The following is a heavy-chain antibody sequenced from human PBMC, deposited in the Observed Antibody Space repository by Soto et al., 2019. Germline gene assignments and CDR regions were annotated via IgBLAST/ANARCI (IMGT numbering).Heavy chain of an antibody. CDR1: GFTFSSYS. V-gene: IGHV3-48*01. CDR3: VRDAPPDDY. CDR2: ISSSSNTI. J-gene: IGHJ4*02. Sequence: EVQLVESGGGLVQPGGSLRLSCAASGFTFSSYSMNWVRQAPGKGLEWAAYISSSSNTIYYADSVKGRFTISRDNAKNSLYLQMNSLGAEDTAVYYCVRDAPPDDYWGQVTLVTVSS.